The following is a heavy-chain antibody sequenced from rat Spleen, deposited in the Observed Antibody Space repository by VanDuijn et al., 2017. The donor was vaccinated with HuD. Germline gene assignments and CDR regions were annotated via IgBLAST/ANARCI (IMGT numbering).Heavy chain of an antibody. CDR1: GFTFSDFY. D-gene: IGHD1-1*01. J-gene: IGHJ2*01. CDR2: ISPSGGTT. Sequence: EVRLVESGGGLVRPGRSLKLSCAASGFTFSDFYMAWVRQAPTKGLEWVASISPSGGTTYYRDSVKGRFTVSRDDAKSTLYLQMDSLKSEDTATYYCARQTTVPDYWGQGVMVTVSS. V-gene: IGHV5-25*01. CDR3: ARQTTVPDY.